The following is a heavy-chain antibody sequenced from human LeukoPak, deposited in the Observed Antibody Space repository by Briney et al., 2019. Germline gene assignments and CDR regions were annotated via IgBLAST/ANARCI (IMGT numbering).Heavy chain of an antibody. CDR1: GFTFSSYA. D-gene: IGHD3-9*01. J-gene: IGHJ3*02. CDR2: ISYDGSNK. CDR3: ASEYYDILTGNHRAFDI. V-gene: IGHV3-30-3*01. Sequence: GGSLRLSCAASGFTFSSYAMHWVRQAPGKGLEWVAVISYDGSNKYYADSVKGRFTISRDNSKNTLYLQMNSLRAEDTAVYYCASEYYDILTGNHRAFDIWGQGTMVTVSS.